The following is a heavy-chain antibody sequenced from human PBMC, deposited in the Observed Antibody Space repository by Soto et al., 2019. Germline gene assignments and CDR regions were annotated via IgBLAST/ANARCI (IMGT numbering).Heavy chain of an antibody. CDR3: ATDPAQLGYDSSGYYLGDY. J-gene: IGHJ4*02. CDR1: GFTFSSYA. Sequence: GGSLRLSCAASGFTFSSYAMSWVRQAPGKGLEWVSAISGSGGSTYYADSVKGRFTISRDNSKNTLYLQMNSLRAEDTAVYYCATDPAQLGYDSSGYYLGDYWGQGTLVTVSS. D-gene: IGHD3-22*01. V-gene: IGHV3-23*01. CDR2: ISGSGGST.